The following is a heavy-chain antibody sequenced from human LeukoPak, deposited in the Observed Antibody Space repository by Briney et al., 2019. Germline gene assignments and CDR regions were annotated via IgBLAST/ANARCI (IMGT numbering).Heavy chain of an antibody. CDR1: GGSISSGGYY. CDR3: ARVYYGSGISEDY. CDR2: IYYSGST. V-gene: IGHV4-31*03. Sequence: SQTLSLTCTVSGGSISSGGYYWSWIRQHPGKGLEWIGYIYYSGSTYYNPSLKSRVTISVDTSKNQFSLKLSSVTAADTAVYYCARVYYGSGISEDYWGQGTLVTVSS. D-gene: IGHD3-10*01. J-gene: IGHJ4*02.